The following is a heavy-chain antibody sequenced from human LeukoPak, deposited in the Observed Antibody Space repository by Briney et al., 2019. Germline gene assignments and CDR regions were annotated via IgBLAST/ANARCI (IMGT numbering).Heavy chain of an antibody. J-gene: IGHJ4*02. CDR3: ARDRGYSYAFDY. CDR1: GGSISSYY. D-gene: IGHD5-18*01. Sequence: PSETLSLTCTVSGGSISSYYWSWIRQPAGKGLEWIGRIYTSGSTNYNPSLKSRVTISIDTSKNQFFLKLNSVTAADTAVYYCARDRGYSYAFDYWGQGTLVTVSS. CDR2: IYTSGST. V-gene: IGHV4-4*07.